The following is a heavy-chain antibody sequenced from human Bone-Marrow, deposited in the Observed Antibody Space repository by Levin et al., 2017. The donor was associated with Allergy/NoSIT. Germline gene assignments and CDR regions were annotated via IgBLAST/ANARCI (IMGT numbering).Heavy chain of an antibody. CDR3: AKGSGDGYKYGGLVDR. J-gene: IGHJ5*02. V-gene: IGHV3-23*01. CDR1: GFTFSSYA. D-gene: IGHD5-24*01. Sequence: GESLKISCVASGFTFSSYAMTWVRQAPGKGLEWVSSIRGSGDPTYYTDSVQGRFTISRDNSKSTLYLQMNSLRAEDTAIYYCAKGSGDGYKYGGLVDRWGQGTLVIVSS. CDR2: IRGSGDPT.